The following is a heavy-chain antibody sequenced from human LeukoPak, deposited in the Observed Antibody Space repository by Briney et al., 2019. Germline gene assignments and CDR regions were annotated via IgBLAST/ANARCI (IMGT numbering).Heavy chain of an antibody. Sequence: ASVKVSCKASGYTFTGYYMNWVRQAPGQGLEWMGWINPNSGCTNYAQKCQGRVTMTRDTSISTAYMELSRLRSDDTAVYYCVRNPIDCSGGSCYSRFDPWGQGTLVTVSS. CDR3: VRNPIDCSGGSCYSRFDP. D-gene: IGHD2-15*01. J-gene: IGHJ5*02. CDR1: GYTFTGYY. CDR2: INPNSGCT. V-gene: IGHV1-2*02.